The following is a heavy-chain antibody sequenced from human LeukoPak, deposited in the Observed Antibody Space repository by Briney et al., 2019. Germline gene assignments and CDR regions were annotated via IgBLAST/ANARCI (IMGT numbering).Heavy chain of an antibody. V-gene: IGHV3-21*01. CDR1: GFTFSSYS. CDR2: ISSSSSYI. D-gene: IGHD5-18*01. J-gene: IGHJ4*02. CDR3: AKEVNSYGCVDY. Sequence: EGSLRLSCAASGFTFSSYSMNWVRQAPGKGLEWVSSISSSSSYIYYADSVKGRFTISRDNAKNSLYLQMNSLRAEDTAVYYCAKEVNSYGCVDYWGQGTLVTVSS.